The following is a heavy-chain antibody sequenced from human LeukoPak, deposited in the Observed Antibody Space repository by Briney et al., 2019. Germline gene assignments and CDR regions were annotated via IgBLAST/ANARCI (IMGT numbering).Heavy chain of an antibody. V-gene: IGHV1-3*01. CDR1: GYTFTSYA. CDR3: ARAEGAHYYYYGMDV. CDR2: INAGNGNT. Sequence: ASVKVSCKASGYTFTSYAMHWVRQAPGQRLEWMGWINAGNGNTKYSQKFQGRVTITRDTSASTAYMELSSLRSEDTAVYYCARAEGAHYYYYGMDVWGQGTTVTVSS. D-gene: IGHD1-26*01. J-gene: IGHJ6*02.